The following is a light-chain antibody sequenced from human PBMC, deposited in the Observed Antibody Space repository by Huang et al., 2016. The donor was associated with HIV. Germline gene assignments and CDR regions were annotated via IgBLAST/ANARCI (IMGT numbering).Light chain of an antibody. CDR3: QQYFSPLRT. Sequence: DIQMTQSPSSLSAYVGDRVTITCRASQGISKSLAWYQQKPGNAPKLLVYIASRLESGVPSRFRGSGSETDYTLTISGLQPEDSATYYCQQYFSPLRTFGQGTKVEIK. CDR2: IAS. J-gene: IGKJ1*01. CDR1: QGISKS. V-gene: IGKV1-NL1*01.